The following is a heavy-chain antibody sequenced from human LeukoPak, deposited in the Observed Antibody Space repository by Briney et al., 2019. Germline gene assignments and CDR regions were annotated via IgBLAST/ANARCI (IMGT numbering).Heavy chain of an antibody. V-gene: IGHV3-53*01. Sequence: GRSLRLSCAVSGFIVSSTYMTWVRQAPGKGLEWVSVIHNDGSTYHADSVKGRFTISRDKSKNTLYLQLNSLRVEDTAAYYCASLARDYWGQGTLVTVSS. CDR3: ASLARDY. CDR2: IHNDGST. J-gene: IGHJ4*02. D-gene: IGHD3-3*02. CDR1: GFIVSSTY.